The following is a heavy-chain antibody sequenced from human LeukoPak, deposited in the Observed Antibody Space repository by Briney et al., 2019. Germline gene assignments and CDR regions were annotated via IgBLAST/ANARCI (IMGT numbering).Heavy chain of an antibody. CDR1: GGSISSSSYY. D-gene: IGHD6-19*01. CDR2: IYYSGST. J-gene: IGHJ6*02. Sequence: PSETLSLTCTVSGGSISSSSYYWGWIRQPPGKGLEWIGSIYYSGSTYYNPSLKSRVTISVDTSKNQFSLKLSSVTAADTAVYYCARSDGWYYYYGMDVWGQGTTVTVSS. CDR3: ARSDGWYYYYGMDV. V-gene: IGHV4-39*07.